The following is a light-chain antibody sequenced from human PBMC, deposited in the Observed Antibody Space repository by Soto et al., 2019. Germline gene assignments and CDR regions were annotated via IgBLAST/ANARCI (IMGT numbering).Light chain of an antibody. CDR2: GAS. CDR1: QSVSSN. Sequence: EIVMTESPATLSVSPGERATLSCRASQSVSSNLAWYQQKPGQAPRLLIYGASTRATSIPARFSGSGSGTEFTLTISSLQSEDFAVYYCQQRAGSSTFGQGTRLEIK. V-gene: IGKV3-15*01. CDR3: QQRAGSST. J-gene: IGKJ5*01.